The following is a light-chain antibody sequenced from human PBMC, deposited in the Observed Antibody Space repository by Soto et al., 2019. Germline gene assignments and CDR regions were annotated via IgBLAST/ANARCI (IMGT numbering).Light chain of an antibody. CDR3: QQRSNWPIT. V-gene: IGKV3-11*01. Sequence: EIVLTQSPATLSLSPGERATLSCRASQSVSSYLDWYHQKPGQAPRLLIYDASNRATGIPARFSGSGSRTDFTLTISSLEPEDFAVYYCQQRSNWPITFGPGTKVDIK. CDR2: DAS. CDR1: QSVSSY. J-gene: IGKJ3*01.